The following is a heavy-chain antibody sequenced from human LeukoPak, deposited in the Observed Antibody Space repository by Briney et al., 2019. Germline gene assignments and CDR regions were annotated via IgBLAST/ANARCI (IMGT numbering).Heavy chain of an antibody. CDR3: ARVPKIAAAGYIQSFRYYNWFDP. J-gene: IGHJ5*02. CDR2: FFHSGST. V-gene: IGHV4-4*02. CDR1: GGSISSSYW. Sequence: SETLFLTCAVSGGSISSSYWWSWVRQPPGKGLEWIGEFFHSGSTNYNPSLKSRVTISVDTSKNQFSLKLSSVTAADTAVYYCARVPKIAAAGYIQSFRYYNWFDPWGQGTLVTVSS. D-gene: IGHD6-13*01.